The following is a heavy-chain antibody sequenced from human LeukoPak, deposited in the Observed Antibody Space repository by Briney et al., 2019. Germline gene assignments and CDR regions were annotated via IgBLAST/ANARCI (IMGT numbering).Heavy chain of an antibody. V-gene: IGHV4-31*03. CDR1: GGSISSGDFY. CDR3: ARGNNGDRPPDAFDI. Sequence: SETLSLTCTVSGGSISSGDFYWSWIRQHPGKGLEWIGYIYYSGTTYYSPSLKSRVTISLDTTKNQFSLKLSSVTAADTAVYYCARGNNGDRPPDAFDIWGQGTMVTVSS. D-gene: IGHD4-17*01. CDR2: IYYSGTT. J-gene: IGHJ3*02.